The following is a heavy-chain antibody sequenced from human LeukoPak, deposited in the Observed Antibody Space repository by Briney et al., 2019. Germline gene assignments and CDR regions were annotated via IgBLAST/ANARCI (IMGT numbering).Heavy chain of an antibody. CDR1: SGSISSSSYY. Sequence: SETLSLTCTVSSGSISSSSYYWGWIRQPPGKGLEWIGSIYYSGSTYYNPSLKSRVTISVDTSKNQFSLKLSSVTAADTAVYYCARDDGGSYCIDYWGQGTLVTVSS. CDR2: IYYSGST. D-gene: IGHD1-26*01. J-gene: IGHJ4*02. V-gene: IGHV4-39*07. CDR3: ARDDGGSYCIDY.